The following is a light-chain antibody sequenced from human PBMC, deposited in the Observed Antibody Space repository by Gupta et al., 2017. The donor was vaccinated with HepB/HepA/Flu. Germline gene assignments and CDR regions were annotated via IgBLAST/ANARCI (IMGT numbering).Light chain of an antibody. CDR1: SSNVGKYNL. CDR3: CSYGGSYTFV. J-gene: IGLJ1*01. Sequence: QSALTQPASVSGSPGPSVTITCTGTSSNVGKYNLVSWYRQYPGEAPKLIIYDVNKLSPGVSNRFAASKSGNTASLTISGLQAEYEADYYCCSYGGSYTFVFAPGTKVTVL. V-gene: IGLV2-23*02. CDR2: DVN.